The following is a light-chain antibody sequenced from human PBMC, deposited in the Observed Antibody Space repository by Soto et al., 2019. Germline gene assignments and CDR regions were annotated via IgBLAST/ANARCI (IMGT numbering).Light chain of an antibody. CDR3: QQSYNTPLT. CDR1: QTIGTY. Sequence: IEGTHSPSSMSEPVVDRVTITFLASQTIGTYLNLYRHKSGADPELLIYDASTLQSGVPSRFRGGASGTDFTLTISSLQLDDFATYYCQQSYNTPLTVGKGTQGDIK. J-gene: IGKJ1*01. CDR2: DAS. V-gene: IGKV1-39*01.